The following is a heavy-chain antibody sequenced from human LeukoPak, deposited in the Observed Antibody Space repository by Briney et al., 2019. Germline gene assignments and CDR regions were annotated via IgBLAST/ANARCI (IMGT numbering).Heavy chain of an antibody. CDR3: ARSFSYDSSGYYAIDY. CDR1: GYSFTSYW. CDR2: IYPGDSDT. V-gene: IGHV5-51*01. J-gene: IGHJ4*02. D-gene: IGHD3-22*01. Sequence: GESLEISCKGSGYSFTSYWIGWVRQMPGKGLEWMGIIYPGDSDTRYSPSFQGKVTISADKSISTAYLQWSSLKASDTAMYYCARSFSYDSSGYYAIDYWGQGTLVTVSS.